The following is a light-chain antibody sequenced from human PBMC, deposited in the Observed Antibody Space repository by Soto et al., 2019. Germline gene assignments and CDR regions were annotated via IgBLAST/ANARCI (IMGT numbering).Light chain of an antibody. J-gene: IGKJ3*01. CDR3: QQYYSFPFT. CDR2: YAS. V-gene: IGKV1D-8*01. Sequence: VISMTQSPSLLSASTGVRVTISCRMSQDIKNYLAWYQQRPGKAPALLSYYASTLQNGVPSRFSGSWSGTDFTLTISRLQSEDFATYYCQQYYSFPFTFGPGTKVDV. CDR1: QDIKNY.